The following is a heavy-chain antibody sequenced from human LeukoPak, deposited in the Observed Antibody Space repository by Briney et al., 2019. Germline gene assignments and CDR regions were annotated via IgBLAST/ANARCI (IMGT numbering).Heavy chain of an antibody. Sequence: SQTLSLTCTVSGASISSGSYYWSWIRQPPGKGLEWIGSIYHSGSTYYNPSLKSRVTISVDTSKNQFSLKLSSVTAADTAVYYCARGSSGWYTPRFDYWGQGTLVTVSS. J-gene: IGHJ4*02. CDR1: GASISSGSYY. CDR2: IYHSGST. CDR3: ARGSSGWYTPRFDY. V-gene: IGHV4-39*07. D-gene: IGHD6-19*01.